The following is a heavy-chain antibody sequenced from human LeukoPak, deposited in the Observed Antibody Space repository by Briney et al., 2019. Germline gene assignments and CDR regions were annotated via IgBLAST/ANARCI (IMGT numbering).Heavy chain of an antibody. CDR3: ARYSGSYRSDFDY. V-gene: IGHV4-30-4*08. CDR1: GGSISSGDYY. CDR2: IYYSGST. J-gene: IGHJ4*02. Sequence: PSETLSLTWTVSGGSISSGDYYWSWIRQPPGKGLEWIGYIYYSGSTYYNPSLKSRVTISVDTSKNQFSLKLSSVTAADTAVYYCARYSGSYRSDFDYWGQGTLVTVSS. D-gene: IGHD1-26*01.